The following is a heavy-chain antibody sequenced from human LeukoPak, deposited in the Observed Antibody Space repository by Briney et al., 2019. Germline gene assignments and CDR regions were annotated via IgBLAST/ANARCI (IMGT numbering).Heavy chain of an antibody. CDR3: ARARHPNWFDH. CDR2: IYYSGSS. J-gene: IGHJ5*02. CDR1: GGSVSSGSYY. V-gene: IGHV4-61*01. Sequence: PLETLSLTCTVSGGSVSSGSYYWSWIRQPPGKGLEWIGYIYYSGSSNYNPYLKSRVTISVDTSKNQFSLKLSSVTAADTAVYYCARARHPNWFDHWGQGTLVTVSS.